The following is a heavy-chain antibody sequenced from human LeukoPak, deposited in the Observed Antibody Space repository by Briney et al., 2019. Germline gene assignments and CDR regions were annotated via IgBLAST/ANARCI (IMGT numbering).Heavy chain of an antibody. CDR1: GFTFSSYE. V-gene: IGHV3-48*03. D-gene: IGHD3-10*01. CDR2: ISSSGSTI. CDR3: ARELLWFGDRLSY. J-gene: IGHJ4*02. Sequence: GGSLRLSCAASGFTFSSYEMNWVRQAPGKGLEWVSYISSSGSTIYYADSVKGRFTISRDDAKNSLYLQMNSLRAEDTAVYYCARELLWFGDRLSYWGQGTLVTVSS.